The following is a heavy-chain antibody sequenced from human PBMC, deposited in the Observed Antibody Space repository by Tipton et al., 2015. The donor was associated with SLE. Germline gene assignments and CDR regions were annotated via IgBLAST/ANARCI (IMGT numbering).Heavy chain of an antibody. Sequence: GSLRLSCTSSGLSFGGYIMGWVRQAPGKGLEWMANIKQDGSEIYYVDSVKGRFTISRDNAKNSLYLQMNSLRVEDTALYYCATDGASFEYWGQGTLVIVSS. CDR2: IKQDGSEI. V-gene: IGHV3-7*01. D-gene: IGHD3-10*01. CDR1: GLSFGGYI. J-gene: IGHJ4*02. CDR3: ATDGASFEY.